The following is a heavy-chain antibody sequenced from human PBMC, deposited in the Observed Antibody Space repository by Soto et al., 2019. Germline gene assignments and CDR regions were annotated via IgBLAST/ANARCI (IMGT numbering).Heavy chain of an antibody. CDR1: GGSISSSSHY. V-gene: IGHV4-39*01. CDR2: IYYSGST. Sequence: QLQLQESGPGLVKPSETLSLACTVSGGSISSSSHYWGCIRQSPGKGLEWIGSIYYSGSTYYNPSLKSRVTISVDTSKNQSSLELSSVTAADTAVYYCARHSPPGTQAFDSWGQGTLVTVSS. J-gene: IGHJ4*02. CDR3: ARHSPPGTQAFDS.